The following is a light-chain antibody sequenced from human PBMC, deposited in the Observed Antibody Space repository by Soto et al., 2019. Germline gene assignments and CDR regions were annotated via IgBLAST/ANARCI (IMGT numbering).Light chain of an antibody. CDR2: GAS. CDR3: QQYGSSPRT. Sequence: EIVLMQSPGTLSLSPGERATLSCRASQSVSSSYLAWYQQKPGQAPRLLIYGASSRATDIPDRFSGSGSATDLTLTISRLEPEDFAVYYCQQYGSSPRTFGQGTKVEIK. CDR1: QSVSSSY. V-gene: IGKV3-20*01. J-gene: IGKJ1*01.